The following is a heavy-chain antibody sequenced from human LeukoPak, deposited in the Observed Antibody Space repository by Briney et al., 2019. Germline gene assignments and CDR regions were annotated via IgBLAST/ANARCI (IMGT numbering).Heavy chain of an antibody. V-gene: IGHV4-39*01. CDR1: AGSINSDTYY. Sequence: SETPSLTCTVSAGSINSDTYYWGWIRQPPGKGLEWIGSIYYTGNTYYNASLNSRVPISVDTSKNQFSLKLSSVTAADTAAYYCARSRIAIVGPFDYWGQGPLVTVSS. D-gene: IGHD6-13*01. CDR2: IYYTGNT. J-gene: IGHJ4*02. CDR3: ARSRIAIVGPFDY.